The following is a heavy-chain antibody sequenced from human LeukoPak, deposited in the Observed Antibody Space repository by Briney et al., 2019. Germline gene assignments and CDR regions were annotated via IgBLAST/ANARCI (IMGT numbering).Heavy chain of an antibody. Sequence: PGGSLRLSCAASGFTFSSYAMHWVRQAPGKGLEWVAVISYDGSNKYYADSVKGRFTISRDNSKNTLYLQMNSLRAEDTAVYYCEAYCGGDCYPGAFDIWGRGTMVTVSS. CDR2: ISYDGSNK. CDR3: EAYCGGDCYPGAFDI. D-gene: IGHD2-21*02. J-gene: IGHJ3*02. V-gene: IGHV3-30-3*01. CDR1: GFTFSSYA.